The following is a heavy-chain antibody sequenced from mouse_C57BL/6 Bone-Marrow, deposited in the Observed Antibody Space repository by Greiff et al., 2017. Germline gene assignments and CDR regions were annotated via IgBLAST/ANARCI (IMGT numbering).Heavy chain of an antibody. CDR3: ARQGYFDY. CDR1: GYTFTDYY. J-gene: IGHJ2*01. CDR2: INPNNGGT. V-gene: IGHV1-26*01. Sequence: VQLQQSGPELVKPGASVKISCKASGYTFTDYYMNWVKQNHGKSLEWIGDINPNNGGTSYNQKFKGKATLTVDKSSSTAYMELRSLTSEDSAVYYCARQGYFDYWGQGTTLTVSS.